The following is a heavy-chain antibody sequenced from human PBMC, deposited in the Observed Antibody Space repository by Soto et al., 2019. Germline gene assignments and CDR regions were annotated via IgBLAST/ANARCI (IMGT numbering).Heavy chain of an antibody. CDR2: IIPIFGTA. V-gene: IGHV1-69*13. Sequence: SVKVSCKASGGTFSSYAISWVRQAPGQGLEWMGGIIPIFGTANYAQKFQGRVTITADESTSTAYMELSSLRSEDTAVYYCARVQVYSNYYYYGMDVWGQGTTVTVSS. CDR1: GGTFSSYA. J-gene: IGHJ6*02. D-gene: IGHD4-4*01. CDR3: ARVQVYSNYYYYGMDV.